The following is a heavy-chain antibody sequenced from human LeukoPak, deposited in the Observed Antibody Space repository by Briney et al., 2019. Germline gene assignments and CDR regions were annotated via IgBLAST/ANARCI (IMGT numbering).Heavy chain of an antibody. J-gene: IGHJ4*02. Sequence: GGSLRLSCAASGFTFSDYYMSWIRQAPGKGLEWVPYISSSSSYTNYADSVKGRFTISRDNAKNSLYLQMNSLRAEDTAVYYCARDLIAAETPFDYWGQGTLVTVSS. CDR2: ISSSSSYT. CDR1: GFTFSDYY. V-gene: IGHV3-11*06. D-gene: IGHD6-13*01. CDR3: ARDLIAAETPFDY.